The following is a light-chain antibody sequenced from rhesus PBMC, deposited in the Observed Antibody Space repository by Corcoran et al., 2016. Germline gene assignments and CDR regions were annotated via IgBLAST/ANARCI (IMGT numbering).Light chain of an antibody. V-gene: IGLV2-38*01. Sequence: QSALTQPPSVSKSLGQSVTISCTGTSRDIGAYNGVSWYQQHSGAAPRLLIYNVSQRPSGVSDRFSGSKSGNTASLTISGLQADDEADYYRTAYARNNAYIFASGTRVTV. CDR1: SRDIGAYNG. CDR2: NVS. CDR3: TAYARNNAYI. J-gene: IGLJ1*01.